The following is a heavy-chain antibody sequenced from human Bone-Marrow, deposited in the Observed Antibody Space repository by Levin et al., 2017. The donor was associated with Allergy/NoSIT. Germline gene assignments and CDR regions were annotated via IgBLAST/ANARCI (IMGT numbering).Heavy chain of an antibody. J-gene: IGHJ4*02. D-gene: IGHD5-18*01. CDR2: IYYSGST. V-gene: IGHV4-39*01. CDR3: ARLLSGYSRYFDY. CDR1: GGSISSSSYY. Sequence: GSLRLSCTVSGGSISSSSYYWGWIRQPPGKGLEWIGSIYYSGSTYYNPSLKSRVTISVDTSKNQFSLKLSSVTAADTAVYYCARLLSGYSRYFDYWGQGTLVTVSS.